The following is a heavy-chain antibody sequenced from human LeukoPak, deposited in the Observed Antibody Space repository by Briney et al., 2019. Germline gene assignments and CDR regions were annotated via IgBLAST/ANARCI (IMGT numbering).Heavy chain of an antibody. Sequence: GGSLRLSCAASGFTVSSDFMAWVRQSPGTGLDWVSAVYAGGSTHYADSVKGRFTISRDSSKNTLDLQMNNLRVEDTVVYYCARGNIVYYYGMDVWGQGTTVTVSS. CDR2: VYAGGST. CDR3: ARGNIVYYYGMDV. D-gene: IGHD2/OR15-2a*01. CDR1: GFTVSSDF. J-gene: IGHJ6*02. V-gene: IGHV3-66*01.